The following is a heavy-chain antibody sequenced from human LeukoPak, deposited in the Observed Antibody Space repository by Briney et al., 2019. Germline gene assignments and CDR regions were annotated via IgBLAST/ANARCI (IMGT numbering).Heavy chain of an antibody. V-gene: IGHV4-4*07. J-gene: IGHJ1*01. CDR3: ATEDYDFWSGPLIFQH. Sequence: MPSATLSLTCTVSGSSISSYYWSWIRQPAGKGLEWIGRIYTSGSTNYNPSLKCRVTMSVDTSKNQFSLKLSSVTAADTAVYYCATEDYDFWSGPLIFQHWGQGTLVTVSS. CDR1: GSSISSYY. CDR2: IYTSGST. D-gene: IGHD3-3*01.